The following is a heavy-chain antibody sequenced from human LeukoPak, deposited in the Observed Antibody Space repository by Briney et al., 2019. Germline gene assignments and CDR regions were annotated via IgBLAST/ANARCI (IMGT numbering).Heavy chain of an antibody. J-gene: IGHJ4*02. D-gene: IGHD2-15*01. CDR2: IYYSGST. Sequence: PSETLSLTCTVSGGSISSYYWSWIRQPPGKGLEWIGYIYYSGSTNYNPSLKSRVTISVDTSKNQFSLKLSSVTAADTAVYYCAGLGYCSGGSCYSFDYWGQGTLVTVSS. V-gene: IGHV4-59*01. CDR1: GGSISSYY. CDR3: AGLGYCSGGSCYSFDY.